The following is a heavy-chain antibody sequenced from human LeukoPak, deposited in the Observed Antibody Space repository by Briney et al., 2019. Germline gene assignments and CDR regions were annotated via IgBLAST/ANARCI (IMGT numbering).Heavy chain of an antibody. CDR2: ISAYNGNT. J-gene: IGHJ4*02. Sequence: ASVKVSCKASGYTFTSYGISWVRQAPGQGLEWMGWISAYNGNTNYAQKLQGRVTMTTDTSTSTAYMELRSLRSDDTAVYYCARASIVVVPAAMLDYWGQGTLVTVSS. CDR1: GYTFTSYG. CDR3: ARASIVVVPAAMLDY. D-gene: IGHD2-2*01. V-gene: IGHV1-18*01.